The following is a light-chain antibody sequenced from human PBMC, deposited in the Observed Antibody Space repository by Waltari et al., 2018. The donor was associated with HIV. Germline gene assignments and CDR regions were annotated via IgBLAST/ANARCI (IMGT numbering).Light chain of an antibody. CDR3: QRANTSPS. CDR2: SAS. V-gene: IGKV1-12*02. Sequence: DVQLTQSPASVSASVGDTVTITCRASQAFSTWIAWYQQKPGRAPKLLIYSASTLHSGVPSRFSGSGSGPDFTLTITSLQPEDLATYYCQRANTSPSFGGGTKVEIK. CDR1: QAFSTW. J-gene: IGKJ4*01.